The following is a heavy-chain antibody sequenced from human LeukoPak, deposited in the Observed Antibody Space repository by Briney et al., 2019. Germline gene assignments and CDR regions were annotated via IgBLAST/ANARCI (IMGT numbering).Heavy chain of an antibody. Sequence: PSDTLSLTCAVYGGSFSGCYWSWIRQPPGKGLEWIGEINHSGSTNYNPSLKSRVTISVDTSKNQFSLKLSSVTAADTAVYYCARHNDSSGYRLYWYFDLWGRGTLVTVSS. D-gene: IGHD3-22*01. CDR1: GGSFSGCY. V-gene: IGHV4-34*01. CDR3: ARHNDSSGYRLYWYFDL. J-gene: IGHJ2*01. CDR2: INHSGST.